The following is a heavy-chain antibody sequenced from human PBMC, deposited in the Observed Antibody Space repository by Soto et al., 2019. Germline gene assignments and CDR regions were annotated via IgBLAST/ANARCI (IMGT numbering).Heavy chain of an antibody. V-gene: IGHV1-8*01. CDR2: MNPNSGNT. Sequence: QVQLVQSGAEVKKPGASVKVSCKASGYNFTSYDINWVRQATGQGLEWMGWMNPNSGNTGYAHKFQGRVPMTRNTSIIKAYMELRSLRSEDTAVYYCARRPPFGELSWWFDPWGQGTLVTVSS. D-gene: IGHD3-10*01. J-gene: IGHJ5*02. CDR3: ARRPPFGELSWWFDP. CDR1: GYNFTSYD.